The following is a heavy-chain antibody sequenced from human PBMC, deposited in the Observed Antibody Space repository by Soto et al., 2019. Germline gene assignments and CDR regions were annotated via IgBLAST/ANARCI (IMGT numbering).Heavy chain of an antibody. CDR1: GFTFDDYA. CDR2: ISWNSGKI. CDR3: ANFLSGWVA. D-gene: IGHD6-19*01. Sequence: EVQLVESGGGLVQPGRSLRLSCAASGFTFDDYAMHWVRQAPGKGLEWVSGISWNSGKIAYADSVHGRFTISRDNAKNSLYLQMNTLRTEDTALYYCANFLSGWVAWGQGTLVTVSS. J-gene: IGHJ5*02. V-gene: IGHV3-9*01.